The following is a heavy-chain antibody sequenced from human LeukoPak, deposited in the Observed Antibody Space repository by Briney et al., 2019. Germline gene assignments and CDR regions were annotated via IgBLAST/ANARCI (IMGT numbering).Heavy chain of an antibody. D-gene: IGHD5-24*01. CDR2: IRSKAYGGTT. CDR3: TRVQYGYTFHYMDV. J-gene: IGHJ6*03. CDR1: GFSFGDYA. V-gene: IGHV3-49*04. Sequence: GGSLRLSCTASGFSFGDYAMNWVRQAPGKGLEWVGSIRSKAYGGTTEDAASVKGRFTISREDSKSIAYLQMNSLKTEDTAVYYCTRVQYGYTFHYMDVWGKGTTVTISS.